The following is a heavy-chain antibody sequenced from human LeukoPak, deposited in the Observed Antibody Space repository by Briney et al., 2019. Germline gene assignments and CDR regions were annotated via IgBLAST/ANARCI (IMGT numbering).Heavy chain of an antibody. V-gene: IGHV1-2*02. Sequence: ASLKVSCKASVYTFTGYYMYWVRQAPGQGLEWMGWINPNSGGTNYAQKFQGRVTMTRDTSISTAYMELSRLRSDDTAVYYCARDLEDIVVVVAATGFDYWGQGTLVTVSS. J-gene: IGHJ4*02. CDR2: INPNSGGT. CDR3: ARDLEDIVVVVAATGFDY. D-gene: IGHD2-15*01. CDR1: VYTFTGYY.